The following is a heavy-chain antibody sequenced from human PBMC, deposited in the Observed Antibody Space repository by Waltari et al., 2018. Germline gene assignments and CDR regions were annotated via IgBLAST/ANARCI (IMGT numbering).Heavy chain of an antibody. D-gene: IGHD1-1*01. CDR2: NYHSGST. V-gene: IGHV4-38-2*02. J-gene: IGHJ4*02. CDR3: ARDGGNWNLDY. Sequence: QVQLQESGPGLVKSSETLSLTCTVYGYSISSGYYWGWIRQPPGKGLEWIGSNYHSGSTYYNPSLKSRVTISVDTSKNQFSLKLSSVTAADTAVYYCARDGGNWNLDYWGQGTLVTVSS. CDR1: GYSISSGYY.